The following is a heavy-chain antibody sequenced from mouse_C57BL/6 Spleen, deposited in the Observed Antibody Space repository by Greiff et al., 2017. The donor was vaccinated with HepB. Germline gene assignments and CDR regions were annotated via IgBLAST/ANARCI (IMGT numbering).Heavy chain of an antibody. CDR2: ISNGGGST. D-gene: IGHD1-1*01. V-gene: IGHV5-12*01. CDR3: ARHYYYGSSYVLYAMDY. CDR1: GFTFSDYY. Sequence: DVHLVESGGGLVQPGGSLKLSCAASGFTFSDYYMYWVRQTPEKRLEWVAYISNGGGSTYYPDTVKGRFTISRDNAKNTLYLQMSRLKSEDTAMYYCARHYYYGSSYVLYAMDYWGQGTSVTVSS. J-gene: IGHJ4*01.